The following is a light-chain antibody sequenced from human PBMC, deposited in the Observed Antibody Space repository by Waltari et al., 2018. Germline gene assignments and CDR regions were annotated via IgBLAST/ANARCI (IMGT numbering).Light chain of an antibody. CDR3: ATWDNSLRNVV. CDR1: ISNFGNYY. Sequence: QSVLTQPPPVSAAPRPKVTISCSGSISNFGNYYVSWYHQFPVAAPKLLIYDNNKRPSGIPDRFAASKSGTSATLAITGLQIGDEADYYCATWDNSLRNVVFGGGTKLTVL. CDR2: DNN. J-gene: IGLJ2*01. V-gene: IGLV1-51*01.